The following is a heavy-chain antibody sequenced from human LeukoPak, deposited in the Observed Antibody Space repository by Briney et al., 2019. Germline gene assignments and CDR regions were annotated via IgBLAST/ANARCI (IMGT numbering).Heavy chain of an antibody. CDR1: GYTFTGYY. J-gene: IGHJ1*01. Sequence: GASVKVSCKASGYTFTGYYMHWVRQAPGQGLEWMGWINPNSGGTNYAQKFRGRVTMTRDTSISTAYMELSRLRSDDTAVYYCARDIQIGWQWLPQAAEYFQHWGQGTLVTVSS. CDR3: ARDIQIGWQWLPQAAEYFQH. V-gene: IGHV1-2*02. D-gene: IGHD6-19*01. CDR2: INPNSGGT.